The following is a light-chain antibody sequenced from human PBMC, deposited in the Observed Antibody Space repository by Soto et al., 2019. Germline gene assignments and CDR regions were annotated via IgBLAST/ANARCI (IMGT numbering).Light chain of an antibody. J-gene: IGLJ1*01. CDR2: EVS. CDR3: SSYAGSNNFV. V-gene: IGLV2-8*01. CDR1: SSDIGAYIY. Sequence: QSALTQPASMSGSPGQSVTTSCTGTSSDIGAYIYVSWYQQHPGKAPKLMISEVSRRPSGVPERFSGSKSGNTASLTVSGLQADDESHYYCSSYAGSNNFVFGTGTKVNV.